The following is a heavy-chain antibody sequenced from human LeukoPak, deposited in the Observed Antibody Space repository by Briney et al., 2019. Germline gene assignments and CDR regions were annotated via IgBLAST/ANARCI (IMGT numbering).Heavy chain of an antibody. CDR1: GFTFSSHW. D-gene: IGHD3-22*01. CDR3: ARGSTYYYDSSGYYYVDYFDY. V-gene: IGHV3-7*03. J-gene: IGHJ4*02. Sequence: GGSLRLSCAAAGFTFSSHWMSWVRQAPGKGLEWVANIKRDGSEKYYVDSVKGRFTISRDNAKNSLYLQMNSLRAEDTAVYYCARGSTYYYDSSGYYYVDYFDYWGQGTLVTVSS. CDR2: IKRDGSEK.